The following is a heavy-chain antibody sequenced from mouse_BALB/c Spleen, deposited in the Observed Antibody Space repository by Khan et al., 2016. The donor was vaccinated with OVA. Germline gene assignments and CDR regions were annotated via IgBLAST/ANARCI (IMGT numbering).Heavy chain of an antibody. CDR3: ARRDYYGNSFAY. J-gene: IGHJ3*01. CDR1: GYAFSSYW. CDR2: IYPGDGDT. V-gene: IGHV1-80*01. D-gene: IGHD2-1*01. Sequence: QVQLQQPGAELVRPGSSVKISCKASGYAFSSYWMNWVKQRPGQGLEWIGQIYPGDGDTNYNGKFKGKATLTADKSSSTAYMQLSSLTSEDSAVYFCARRDYYGNSFAYWGQGTLVTVSA.